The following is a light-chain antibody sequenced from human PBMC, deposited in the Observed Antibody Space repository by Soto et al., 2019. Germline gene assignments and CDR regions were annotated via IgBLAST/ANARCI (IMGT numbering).Light chain of an antibody. J-gene: IGKJ1*01. CDR3: QKYGSTLWT. V-gene: IGKV3-20*01. CDR1: QSVSSSY. Sequence: EIVLTQSPGTLSLSPGERATLSCRASQSVSSSYLAWYQQKPGQAPRLLIYGASSRATGIPDRFSGSGSGTDFTRTISRLEPEDFAVYYCQKYGSTLWTFGQGTK. CDR2: GAS.